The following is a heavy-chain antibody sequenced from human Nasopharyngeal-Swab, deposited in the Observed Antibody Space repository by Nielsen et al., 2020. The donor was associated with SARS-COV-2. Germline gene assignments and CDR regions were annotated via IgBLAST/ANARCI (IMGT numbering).Heavy chain of an antibody. Sequence: SLKISCAASGFTFSSYEMNWVRQAPGKGLEWLSYISSSGTTIYYADSVKGRFTISRDNAKNSLYLQMNSLRAEDTAVYYCARSGYSSSRVDYFDYWGQGTLVTVSS. D-gene: IGHD6-6*01. CDR2: ISSSGTTI. J-gene: IGHJ4*02. V-gene: IGHV3-48*03. CDR3: ARSGYSSSRVDYFDY. CDR1: GFTFSSYE.